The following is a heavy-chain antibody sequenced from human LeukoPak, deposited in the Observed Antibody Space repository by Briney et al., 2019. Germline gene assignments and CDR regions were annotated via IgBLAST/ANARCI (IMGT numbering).Heavy chain of an antibody. CDR1: GYSISSGYY. CDR3: ARGAYYMDV. Sequence: PSGTLSLTCTVSGYSISSGYYWGWIRQPPGKGLEWIGRIHQSGSTDYNPSLKSRVTIFVDTSKNQFSLNLSPVTAADTAVYYCARGAYYMDVWGKGTTVTVSS. V-gene: IGHV4-38-2*02. CDR2: IHQSGST. J-gene: IGHJ6*03.